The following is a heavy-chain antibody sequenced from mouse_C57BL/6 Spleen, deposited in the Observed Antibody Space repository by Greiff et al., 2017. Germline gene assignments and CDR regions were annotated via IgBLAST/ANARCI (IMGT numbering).Heavy chain of an antibody. CDR3: ARGYYGSDLFWYFDG. Sequence: EVKVEESGPGLVKPSQSLSLTCPVTGYSITSGYYWNWIRQFPGNKLEWMGYIPYDGSNNYNPSLKKRTSITRDTSKNPFFLKLNSVTTEDTATYYYARGYYGSDLFWYFDGWGTGATVTVSS. V-gene: IGHV3-6*01. D-gene: IGHD1-1*01. CDR2: IPYDGSN. CDR1: GYSITSGYY. J-gene: IGHJ1*03.